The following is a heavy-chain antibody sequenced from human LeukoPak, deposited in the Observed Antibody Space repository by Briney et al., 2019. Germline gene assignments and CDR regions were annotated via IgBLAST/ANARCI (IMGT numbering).Heavy chain of an antibody. CDR1: GGSSSGYY. CDR3: ARTRGTVVVAARGFVDY. D-gene: IGHD2-15*01. J-gene: IGHJ4*02. V-gene: IGHV4-34*01. Sequence: SETLSLTCAVYGGSSSGYYWSWIRHPPGKGLEWIGEINHSGSTNYNPSLKSRVTISVDTSKNQFSLKLSSVTAADTAVYYCARTRGTVVVAARGFVDYWGQGTLVTVSS. CDR2: INHSGST.